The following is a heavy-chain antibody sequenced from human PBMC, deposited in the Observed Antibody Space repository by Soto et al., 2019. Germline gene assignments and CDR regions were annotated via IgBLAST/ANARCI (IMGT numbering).Heavy chain of an antibody. J-gene: IGHJ5*02. CDR1: GGSISSGGYY. CDR3: ARDSPITMVGPVQNWFAP. Sequence: QVQLQESGPGLVKPSETLSLTCTVSGGSISSGGYYWSWIRQHPGKGLEWIGYTYYSGRTYYNTSLKSRVTISVDTSKNQFSLKLSSVTAADTAIYFCARDSPITMVGPVQNWFAPWGQGTLVTVSS. D-gene: IGHD3-10*01. V-gene: IGHV4-31*03. CDR2: TYYSGRT.